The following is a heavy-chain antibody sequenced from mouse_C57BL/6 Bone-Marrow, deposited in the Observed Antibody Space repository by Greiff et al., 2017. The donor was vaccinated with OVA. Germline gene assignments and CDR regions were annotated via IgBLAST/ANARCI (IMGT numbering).Heavy chain of an antibody. V-gene: IGHV14-4*01. CDR3: TTPGSVGYAMDY. Sequence: VQLKESGAELVRPGASVKLSCTASGFNIKDDYMHWVKQRPEQGLEWIGWIDPENGDTEYASKFQGKATITADTSSNTAYLQLSSLTSEDTAVYYCTTPGSVGYAMDYWGQGTSVTVSS. CDR1: GFNIKDDY. J-gene: IGHJ4*01. CDR2: IDPENGDT.